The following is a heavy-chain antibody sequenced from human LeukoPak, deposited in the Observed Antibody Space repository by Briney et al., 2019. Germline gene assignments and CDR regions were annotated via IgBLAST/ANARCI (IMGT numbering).Heavy chain of an antibody. CDR3: ARDYQIGIAVDYNWFDP. CDR2: IHSGESP. Sequence: SETLSLTCTVSGYSISSGYFWGWIRQPPGKGLEWIGIIHSGESPYYSPSLESRITISIDTSMSQFSLKLNSVTAADTAVYYCARDYQIGIAVDYNWFDPWGRGTLVTVSS. V-gene: IGHV4-38-2*02. J-gene: IGHJ5*02. CDR1: GYSISSGYF. D-gene: IGHD6-19*01.